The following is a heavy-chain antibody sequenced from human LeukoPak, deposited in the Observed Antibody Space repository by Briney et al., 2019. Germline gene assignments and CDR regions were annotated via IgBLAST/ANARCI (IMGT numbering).Heavy chain of an antibody. CDR3: ARVVFDSKVYYYYGMDV. Sequence: PAESLRLSCAASGLTVSSNYMTWVRQAPGKGLEWVSFIYSGGNTYYADSVKGRFTISIDNSKKALYLRMNSLRAEETAVYYCARVVFDSKVYYYYGMDVWGQGTTVTVSS. D-gene: IGHD4-11*01. J-gene: IGHJ6*02. CDR2: IYSGGNT. V-gene: IGHV3-66*01. CDR1: GLTVSSNY.